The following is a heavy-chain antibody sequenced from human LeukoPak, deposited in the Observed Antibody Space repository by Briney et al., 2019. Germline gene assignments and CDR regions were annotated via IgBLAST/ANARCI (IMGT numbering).Heavy chain of an antibody. CDR1: GFTFDDYA. CDR2: ISWNSGSI. CDR3: AKGPKTTSEYFQH. V-gene: IGHV3-9*01. D-gene: IGHD4-17*01. J-gene: IGHJ1*01. Sequence: GRSLRLSCAASGFTFDDYAMHWVRQAPGKGLEWVSGISWNSGSIGYADSVKGRFTISRDNAKNSLYLQMNSVRAEDTALYYCAKGPKTTSEYFQHWGQGTLVTVSS.